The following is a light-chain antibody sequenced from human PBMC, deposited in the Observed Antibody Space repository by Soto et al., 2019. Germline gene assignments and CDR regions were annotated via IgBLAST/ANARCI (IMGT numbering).Light chain of an antibody. J-gene: IGKJ4*01. CDR1: QSLLYDSNNKNY. Sequence: DIVMTQSPDSLAVSLGERATVNCKSSQSLLYDSNNKNYLAWYQQKPGLPPKLLIYWASTRESGVPDRFSGSGSETDFTLTINSLQAEDVAIYYCQQYYITPLTFGGGTKVDIK. CDR3: QQYYITPLT. V-gene: IGKV4-1*01. CDR2: WAS.